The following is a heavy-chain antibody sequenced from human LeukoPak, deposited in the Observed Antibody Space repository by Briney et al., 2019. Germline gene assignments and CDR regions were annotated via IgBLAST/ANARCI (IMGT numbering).Heavy chain of an antibody. CDR1: GGSFSGYY. Sequence: TSETLSLTCAVYGGSFSGYYWSWIRQPPGKGLEWIGEINHSGSTNYNPPLKSRVTISVDTSKNQFSLKLSSVTAADTAVYYCARGDSDYYGSGSYQLNWFDPWGQGTLVTVSS. J-gene: IGHJ5*02. CDR3: ARGDSDYYGSGSYQLNWFDP. CDR2: INHSGST. V-gene: IGHV4-34*01. D-gene: IGHD3-10*01.